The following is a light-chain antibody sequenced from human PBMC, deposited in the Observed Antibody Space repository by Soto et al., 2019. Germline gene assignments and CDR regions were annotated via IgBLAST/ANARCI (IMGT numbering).Light chain of an antibody. V-gene: IGKV3-11*01. CDR1: QSVSSY. CDR2: GAS. Sequence: EIVLTQSPATLPLPPGERATLSCRASQSVSSYLAWYQHKPGQAPRLLIYGASNRAAGIPARFSGSGSGTDVTLTISNVGTEDFPGSHCQPRRIWRLTFGSGTNVEIE. J-gene: IGKJ4*01. CDR3: QPRRIWRLT.